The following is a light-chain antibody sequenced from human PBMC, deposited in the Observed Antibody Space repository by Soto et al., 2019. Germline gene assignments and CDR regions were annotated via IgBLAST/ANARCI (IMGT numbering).Light chain of an antibody. V-gene: IGLV2-11*01. CDR1: SSDDGGYNY. CDR2: DVS. CDR3: CSYAGSYRRV. Sequence: QSALTQPRSVSGSPGQSVTISCTGTSSDDGGYNYVSWYQQHPGKAPKLMIYDVSKRPSGVPDRFSGSKSGNTASLTISGLQAEDEADYYCCSYAGSYRRVFGTGTKLTVL. J-gene: IGLJ1*01.